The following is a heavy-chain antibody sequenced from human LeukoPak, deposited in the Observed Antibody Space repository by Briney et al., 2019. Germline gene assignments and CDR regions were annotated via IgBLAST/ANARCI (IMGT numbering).Heavy chain of an antibody. CDR2: IYHSGST. V-gene: IGHV4-30-2*01. D-gene: IGHD2-15*01. J-gene: IGHJ4*02. CDR3: ARLVNCSGGTCYSRAIDY. Sequence: SETLSLTCAVSGGSISSGGYSWSWIRQPPGKGLEWIGYIYHSGSTYYNPSLKSRVTISVDRSKNQFSLKLSSVTAADTAVYFCARLVNCSGGTCYSRAIDYWGQGTLVTVSS. CDR1: GGSISSGGYS.